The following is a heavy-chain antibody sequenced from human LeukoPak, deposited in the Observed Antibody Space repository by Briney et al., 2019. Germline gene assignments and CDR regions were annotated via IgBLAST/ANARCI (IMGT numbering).Heavy chain of an antibody. CDR3: ARGGYYYDSSGYYYGGVRYFAY. Sequence: GGSLRLSCAASGFTFDDYGMSWVRQAPGKGLEWVSGINWNDGSTGYADSVKGRFTISRDNAKNSLYLQMNNLRAEDTALYYCARGGYYYDSSGYYYGGVRYFAYWGQGTLVTVSS. CDR2: INWNDGST. D-gene: IGHD3-22*01. CDR1: GFTFDDYG. J-gene: IGHJ4*02. V-gene: IGHV3-20*04.